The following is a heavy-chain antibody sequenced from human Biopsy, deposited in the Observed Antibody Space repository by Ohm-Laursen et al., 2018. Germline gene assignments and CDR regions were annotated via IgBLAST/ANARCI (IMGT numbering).Heavy chain of an antibody. J-gene: IGHJ4*02. D-gene: IGHD2-21*02. Sequence: TLSLTCPVSGVSISSYFWNWIRQPPGKGLEWIGDIYYSGSTKYNPSLKSRVTISVDMSKSQLSLKLTFVTTADTAVYYCARGNEVMVTGPYFFDYWGQGTLVIVSS. V-gene: IGHV4-59*01. CDR2: IYYSGST. CDR3: ARGNEVMVTGPYFFDY. CDR1: GVSISSYF.